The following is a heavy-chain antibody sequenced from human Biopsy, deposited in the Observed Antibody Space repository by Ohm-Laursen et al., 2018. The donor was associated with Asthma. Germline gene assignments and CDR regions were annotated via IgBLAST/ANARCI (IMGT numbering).Heavy chain of an antibody. V-gene: IGHV1-69*01. J-gene: IGHJ6*02. Sequence: GSSVKVSCKASGDSFSNYAISWVRQAPGQGLEWMGGLIPIFGPTNYAQKFQGRVTISADDSTSTAYMELSSPSSEDTAVYYCARGYSDSDRIVYYYSGLEVWGQGTTVTVSS. CDR1: GDSFSNYA. CDR3: ARGYSDSDRIVYYYSGLEV. D-gene: IGHD5-12*01. CDR2: LIPIFGPT.